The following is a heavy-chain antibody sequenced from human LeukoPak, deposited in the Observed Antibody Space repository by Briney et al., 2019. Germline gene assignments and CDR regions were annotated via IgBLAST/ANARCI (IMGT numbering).Heavy chain of an antibody. Sequence: GESLKISCKGGGDNFNNYWIVWVRQMPGKGLEWMGVIYLDDSETKYSPSFQGQVTISADKSISTAYLQWSSLKASDTAMYYCATGGAYCGGDCYSFDYWGQGTLVTVSS. CDR1: GDNFNNYW. CDR2: IYLDDSET. D-gene: IGHD2-21*02. CDR3: ATGGAYCGGDCYSFDY. V-gene: IGHV5-51*01. J-gene: IGHJ4*02.